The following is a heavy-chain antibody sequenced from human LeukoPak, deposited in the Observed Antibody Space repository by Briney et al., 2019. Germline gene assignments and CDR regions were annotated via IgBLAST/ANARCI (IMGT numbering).Heavy chain of an antibody. CDR2: VYHTGRT. Sequence: SQTLSPTCIVSGYSIRSGHYWGWLRHSPGKELPWIGNVYHTGRTYYSPSLKSRVTISVATSKDQFCLKLSSVTAADTAVDYCARAPSKCDFWSGYHYYYMDVWGKGTTVTVSS. J-gene: IGHJ6*03. V-gene: IGHV4-38-2*02. CDR1: GYSIRSGHY. CDR3: ARAPSKCDFWSGYHYYYMDV. D-gene: IGHD3-3*01.